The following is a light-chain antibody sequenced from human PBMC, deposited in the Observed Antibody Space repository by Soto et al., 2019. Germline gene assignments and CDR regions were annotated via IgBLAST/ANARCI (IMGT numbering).Light chain of an antibody. CDR1: HSVRSS. J-gene: IGKJ3*01. V-gene: IGKV3-11*01. Sequence: EIVLTQSPDTLSLSPGERATLSCRASHSVRSSLGWYQQKPGQAPRLLIYDASKRATGIPARFSGSGSGTDFTLTISSLEPEDFAVYYCQQRSNWPPEVTFGPGTKVDIK. CDR2: DAS. CDR3: QQRSNWPPEVT.